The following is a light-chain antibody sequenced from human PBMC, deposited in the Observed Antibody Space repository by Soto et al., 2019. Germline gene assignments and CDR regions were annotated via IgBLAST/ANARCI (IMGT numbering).Light chain of an antibody. CDR2: KTS. CDR3: QQYNACPWT. CDR1: QYVSSS. V-gene: IGKV1-5*03. J-gene: IGKJ1*01. Sequence: DIQMTQSPSTLSAFVGERVTITCQASQYVSSSLAWYQQKPGKAPKLMIYKTSILESGVPSRFSGSASGTEFTLSISSLQPDDFATYWCQQYNACPWTFGQGTKVEIK.